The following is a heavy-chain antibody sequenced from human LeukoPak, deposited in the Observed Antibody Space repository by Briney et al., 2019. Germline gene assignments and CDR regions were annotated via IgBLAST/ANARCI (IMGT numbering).Heavy chain of an antibody. CDR1: GGSISSGGYY. D-gene: IGHD5-12*01. J-gene: IGHJ3*02. CDR3: ARRDIVATTDAFDI. V-gene: IGHV4-31*03. CDR2: IYYSGST. Sequence: SQTLSLTCTVSGGSISSGGYYWSWIRQHPGKGLEWIGYIYYSGSTYYNPSLKSRVTISVDTSKNQFSLKLSSVTAADTAVYYCARRDIVATTDAFDIWGQGTMVIVSS.